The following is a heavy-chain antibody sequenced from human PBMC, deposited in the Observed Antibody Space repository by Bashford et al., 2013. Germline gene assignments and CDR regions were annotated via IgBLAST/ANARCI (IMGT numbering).Heavy chain of an antibody. CDR1: KELYQLL. CDR3: ARHVDSSWNIGFF. V-gene: IGHV5-10-1*01. CDR2: IDPSDSHT. D-gene: IGHD6-13*01. Sequence: GESLKISWSGLWKELYQLLDQLGAPDARERPGVDGRIDPSDSHTNYSPSFQGHVTISADKSTSTAYLQWSSLQASDSAMYYCARHVDSSWNIGFFWGQGTLVTVSS. J-gene: IGHJ4*02.